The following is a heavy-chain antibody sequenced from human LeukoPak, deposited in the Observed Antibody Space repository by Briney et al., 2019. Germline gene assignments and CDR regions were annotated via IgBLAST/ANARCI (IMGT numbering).Heavy chain of an antibody. J-gene: IGHJ4*02. CDR3: ARRECSGGSCYCDY. D-gene: IGHD2-15*01. Sequence: GASVKVSRKASGYTFTSYYMHWVRQVPGQGLEWMGVINPSGGSTGYAQKFQGRVTMTRDTSTSTVYMELSSLRSEDTAMYYCARRECSGGSCYCDYWGQGTLVSVSS. CDR2: INPSGGST. CDR1: GYTFTSYY. V-gene: IGHV1-46*01.